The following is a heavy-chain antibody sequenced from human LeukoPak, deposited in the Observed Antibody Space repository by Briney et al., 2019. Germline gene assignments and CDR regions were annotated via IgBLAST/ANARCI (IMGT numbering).Heavy chain of an antibody. CDR1: GFSFRRYY. D-gene: IGHD2-21*01. V-gene: IGHV3-66*04. J-gene: IGHJ4*01. Sequence: GGSLRLSCAASGFSFRRYYMSWVRQAPGKGLQWVSVLFSGGDTYYADSVKDRFSISRDSSRETLFLQMNSLRADDTAVYYCARQGFDSGFDYWGHGIMVTVSS. CDR3: ARQGFDSGFDY. CDR2: LFSGGDT.